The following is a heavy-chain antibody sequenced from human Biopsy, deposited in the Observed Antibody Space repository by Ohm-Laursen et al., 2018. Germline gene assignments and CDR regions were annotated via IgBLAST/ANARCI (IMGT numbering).Heavy chain of an antibody. CDR3: GNEVHGRDY. J-gene: IGHJ4*02. Sequence: SDTLSLTYEVYGKTFSDYYWSWIRQPPGKGLEWIGQINQSGRTNYNPSLKSRVNISADKSNNQFSLKLTSVTSADTAVYFCGNEVHGRDYWGLGALVTVSS. D-gene: IGHD2-15*01. CDR2: INQSGRT. V-gene: IGHV4-34*08. CDR1: GKTFSDYY.